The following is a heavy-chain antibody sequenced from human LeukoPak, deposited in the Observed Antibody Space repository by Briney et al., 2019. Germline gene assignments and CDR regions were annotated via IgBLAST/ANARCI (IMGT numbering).Heavy chain of an antibody. CDR2: VNLQGST. J-gene: IGHJ4*02. CDR1: GGSISNTNW. V-gene: IGHV4-4*02. Sequence: PSGTLSLTCGVSGGSISNTNWWSWFRQPPGKGLEWIGEVNLQGSTNYNPSLKSRVAISVDKSENHISLNLTSVTAADTAVYYCAREGGPYRPLDYSGQGTLVTVAS. CDR3: AREGGPYRPLDY.